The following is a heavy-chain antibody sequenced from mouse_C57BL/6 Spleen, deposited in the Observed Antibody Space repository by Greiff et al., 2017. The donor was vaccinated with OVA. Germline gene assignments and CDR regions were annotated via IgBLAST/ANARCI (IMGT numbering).Heavy chain of an antibody. CDR3: VRDSNYYAMDY. J-gene: IGHJ4*01. CDR2: IRSKSNNYAT. Sequence: EVQRVESGGGLVQPKGSLKLSCAASGFSFNTYAMNWVRQAPGKGLEWVARIRSKSNNYATYYADSVKDRFTISRDDSESMLYLQMNNLKTEDTAMYYCVRDSNYYAMDYWGQGTSVTVSS. V-gene: IGHV10-1*01. CDR1: GFSFNTYA.